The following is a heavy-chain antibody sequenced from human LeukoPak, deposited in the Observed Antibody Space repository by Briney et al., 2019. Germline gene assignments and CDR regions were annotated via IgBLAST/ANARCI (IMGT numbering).Heavy chain of an antibody. J-gene: IGHJ4*02. CDR2: TRNKAKSYTT. D-gene: IGHD5-12*01. Sequence: GGSLRLSCAASGFTLSDHYMDWVRQAPGKGLEWVGRTRNKAKSYTTDYAASVIGRFTISRDNAKNSLYLQMNSLRDEDTAVYYCARDSGYDSHFDYWGQGTLVTVSS. V-gene: IGHV3-72*01. CDR1: GFTLSDHY. CDR3: ARDSGYDSHFDY.